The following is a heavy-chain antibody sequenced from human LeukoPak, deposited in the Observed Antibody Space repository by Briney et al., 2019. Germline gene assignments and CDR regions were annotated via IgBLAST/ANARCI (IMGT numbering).Heavy chain of an antibody. CDR1: AFTFSNYW. Sequence: GGSLRLSCAASAFTFSNYWMHWVRQVPGKGLMWVSRINSDGSDATYADSVKGRFTISRDNAKNSLFLQMNSPRAEDTAVYYCARAGGGSASYFAYWGQGALVTVSS. CDR2: INSDGSDA. V-gene: IGHV3-74*01. J-gene: IGHJ4*02. CDR3: ARAGGGSASYFAY. D-gene: IGHD6-19*01.